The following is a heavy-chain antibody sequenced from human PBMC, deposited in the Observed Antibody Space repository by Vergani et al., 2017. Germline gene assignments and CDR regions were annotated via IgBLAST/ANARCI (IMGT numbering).Heavy chain of an antibody. J-gene: IGHJ4*02. Sequence: QVQLVQSGAEVKKPGASVTVSCKPSGYTFTSYGISWVRQAPGQGLEWMGWISAYNGYTNYAQKLQGRVTMTTDTSTGTAYMELRRLRSDDTAVYYCARSSTIFGVVIDFDYWGQGTLVTVSS. D-gene: IGHD3-3*01. V-gene: IGHV1-18*01. CDR1: GYTFTSYG. CDR3: ARSSTIFGVVIDFDY. CDR2: ISAYNGYT.